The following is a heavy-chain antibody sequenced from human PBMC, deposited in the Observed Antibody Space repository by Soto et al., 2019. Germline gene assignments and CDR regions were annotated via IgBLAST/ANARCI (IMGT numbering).Heavy chain of an antibody. Sequence: VQVVASGGGLVQPGRSLRLSCAGSGFRFEQYVMHWVRQGPGKGLECVSTVSPTGDTVAYADSVEGRFTVSRDNAKNSLYLQMNSLKGDDTAFYYCLKDAPNGSIDDRGQGTRVTVSS. V-gene: IGHV3-9*01. J-gene: IGHJ4*02. CDR3: LKDAPNGSIDD. D-gene: IGHD3-10*01. CDR2: VSPTGDTV. CDR1: GFRFEQYV.